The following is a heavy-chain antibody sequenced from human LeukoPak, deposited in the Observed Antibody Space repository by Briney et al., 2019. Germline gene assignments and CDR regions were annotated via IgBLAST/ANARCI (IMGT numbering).Heavy chain of an antibody. CDR1: GFTFSSYW. CDR2: IKQDGSEK. D-gene: IGHD3-10*01. V-gene: IGHV3-7*03. CDR3: ARTYGSGSLDY. Sequence: GGSLRLSCAASGFTFSSYWMSWVRQAPGKGLEWVANIKQDGSEKYYVDSVKGRFTISRDNAKNSLYLQMNGLRAEDTAVYYCARTYGSGSLDYWGQGTLVTVSS. J-gene: IGHJ4*02.